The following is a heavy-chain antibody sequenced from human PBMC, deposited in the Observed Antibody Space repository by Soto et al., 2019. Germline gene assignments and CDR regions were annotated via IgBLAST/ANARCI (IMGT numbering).Heavy chain of an antibody. CDR3: ARDLTTVTHPFDY. V-gene: IGHV1-3*04. D-gene: IGHD4-17*01. Sequence: QVQLVQSGAEVKKPGASVKVSCKTSGYTFITYAIHWVRQAPGQSLEWMGWINTHNANTKYSQKFQGRLTITSDTSATTAYMELNSLRSEDTAVYYCARDLTTVTHPFDYWGQGTQVTVSS. CDR2: INTHNANT. CDR1: GYTFITYA. J-gene: IGHJ4*02.